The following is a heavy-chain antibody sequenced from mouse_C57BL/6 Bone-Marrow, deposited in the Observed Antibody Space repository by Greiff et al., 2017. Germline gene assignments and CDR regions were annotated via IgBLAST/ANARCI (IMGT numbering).Heavy chain of an antibody. V-gene: IGHV1-22*01. CDR1: GYTFTDYN. CDR2: INPNNGGT. CDR3: ARSQIYYYGSSYYFDD. Sequence: VQLQQSGPELVKPGASVKMSCKASGYTFTDYNMHWVKQSHGKSLEWIGYINPNNGGTSYNQKFKGKATLTVNKSSSTAYMELRSLTSEDSAVYYCARSQIYYYGSSYYFDDWGQGTTLTVSS. J-gene: IGHJ2*01. D-gene: IGHD1-1*01.